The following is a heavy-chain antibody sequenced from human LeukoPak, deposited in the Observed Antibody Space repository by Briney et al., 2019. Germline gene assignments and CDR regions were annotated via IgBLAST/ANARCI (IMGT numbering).Heavy chain of an antibody. V-gene: IGHV3-15*07. Sequence: GSLRLSCAASGFTFSDYGMHWVRQAPGKGLEWVGRIKSKADGETIDYAAPVKGRFTFSRDDSKNMLYLQMNSLKSEDTAVYYCSTLTSRGLSDSWGQGTLVTVSS. CDR2: IKSKADGETI. J-gene: IGHJ4*02. D-gene: IGHD1-20*01. CDR3: STLTSRGLSDS. CDR1: GFTFSDYG.